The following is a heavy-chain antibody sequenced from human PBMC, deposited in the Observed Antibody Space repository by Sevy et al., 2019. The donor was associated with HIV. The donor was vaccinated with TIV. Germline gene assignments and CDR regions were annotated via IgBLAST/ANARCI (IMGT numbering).Heavy chain of an antibody. D-gene: IGHD2-15*01. Sequence: SETLSLTCTVSGGSISSGGYYWSWIRQHPGKGLEWIGYIYCSGSTYYNPSLKSRVTISVDTSKNQFSLKLSSVTAADTAVYYCAREGIGYCSGGSCYSTYYFGMDVWGQGTTVTVSS. J-gene: IGHJ6*02. CDR1: GGSISSGGYY. CDR2: IYCSGST. V-gene: IGHV4-31*03. CDR3: AREGIGYCSGGSCYSTYYFGMDV.